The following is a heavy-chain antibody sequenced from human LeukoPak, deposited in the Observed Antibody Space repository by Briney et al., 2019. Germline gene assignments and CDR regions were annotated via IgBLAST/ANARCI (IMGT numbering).Heavy chain of an antibody. D-gene: IGHD5-24*01. V-gene: IGHV3-7*01. CDR1: GFTFSSYW. CDR3: ARSGWWMATNFDY. Sequence: GGSLRLSCAASGFTFSSYWMSWVRQAPGKGLEWVANIKQDGNEKYYVDSVKGRFTISRDNAKNSLYLQMNSLRAEDTAVYYCARSGWWMATNFDYWGQGTLVTVSS. CDR2: IKQDGNEK. J-gene: IGHJ4*02.